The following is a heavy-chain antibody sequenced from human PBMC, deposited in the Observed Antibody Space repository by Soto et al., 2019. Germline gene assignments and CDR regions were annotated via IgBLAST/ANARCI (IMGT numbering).Heavy chain of an antibody. V-gene: IGHV4-59*01. CDR2: ISYSGST. Sequence: SEPLCVRCSVAGGSRSGSDWSWIRQPPGKGLDWIGHISYSGSTNYNPSLKSRVTISLDTSKNQFSLNLGSVATADTAIYYCARKTLSTSGCYLDTWGQRTLVPVSP. CDR3: ARKTLSTSGCYLDT. CDR1: GGSRSGSD. D-gene: IGHD6-19*01. J-gene: IGHJ4*02.